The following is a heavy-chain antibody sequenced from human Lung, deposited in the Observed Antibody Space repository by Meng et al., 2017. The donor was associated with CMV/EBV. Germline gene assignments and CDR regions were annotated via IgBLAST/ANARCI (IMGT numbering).Heavy chain of an antibody. D-gene: IGHD6-19*01. V-gene: IGHV1-18*01. Sequence: ASVXVSXKASGYIFTKYGVNWMRQAPGQGPEWMGWISAYNGDTMYAPKVQGRVTMTTDTSTSTAYMELRGLRPDDTAVYYCARDAGTRAVSGIGDHWGQGXLVTVSS. CDR1: GYIFTKYG. CDR2: ISAYNGDT. CDR3: ARDAGTRAVSGIGDH. J-gene: IGHJ4*02.